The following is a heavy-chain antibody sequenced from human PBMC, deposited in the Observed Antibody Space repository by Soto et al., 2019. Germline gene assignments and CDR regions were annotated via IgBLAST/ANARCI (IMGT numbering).Heavy chain of an antibody. J-gene: IGHJ6*02. CDR1: GGTFSSYA. Sequence: SVKVSCKASGGTFSSYAISWVRQAPGQGLEWMGGIIPIFGTANYAQKFQGRVTITADESTSTAYMELSSLRSEDTAVYYCARKADYYDSRVYGMDVCSRGTTVTAS. CDR3: ARKADYYDSRVYGMDV. CDR2: IIPIFGTA. D-gene: IGHD3-22*01. V-gene: IGHV1-69*13.